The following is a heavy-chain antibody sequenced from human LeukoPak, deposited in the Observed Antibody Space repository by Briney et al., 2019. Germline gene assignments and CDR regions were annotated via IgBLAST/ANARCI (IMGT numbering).Heavy chain of an antibody. CDR2: INTDGTVT. V-gene: IGHV3-74*01. Sequence: PGGSLRLSCAASGFTFSNYWMLSVRQAPGKGLECVSRINTDGTVTTYADSVKGRFTVSRDNADNTMFLQMNSVRNEDTAVYFCATKQWLAPPPDSWGQGTPVTVSS. CDR1: GFTFSNYW. CDR3: ATKQWLAPPPDS. J-gene: IGHJ4*02. D-gene: IGHD6-19*01.